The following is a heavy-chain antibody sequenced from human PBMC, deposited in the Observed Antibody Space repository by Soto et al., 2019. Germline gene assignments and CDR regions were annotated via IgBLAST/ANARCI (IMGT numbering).Heavy chain of an antibody. Sequence: PSETLSLTCTVSGGSISSGDYYWSWIRQPPGKGLEWIGYIYYSGSTYYNPPLKSRVTISVDTSKNQFSLKLSSVTAADTAVYYCASLSIAALNNWFDPWGQGTLVTVSS. D-gene: IGHD6-6*01. V-gene: IGHV4-30-4*01. CDR2: IYYSGST. CDR1: GGSISSGDYY. CDR3: ASLSIAALNNWFDP. J-gene: IGHJ5*02.